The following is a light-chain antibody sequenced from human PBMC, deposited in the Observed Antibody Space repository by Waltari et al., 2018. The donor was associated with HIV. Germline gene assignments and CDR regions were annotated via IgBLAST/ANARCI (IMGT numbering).Light chain of an antibody. Sequence: HSALTQPPSASGSPGQSVTIPCTGAGSDVGAYNYVSWYQQHPGKAPKLMIYEVTKRPSGVPDSFFGSKSDNTASLTVSGLQAEDEAVYYCSSYAVSNRLVFGGGTKLTVL. J-gene: IGLJ3*02. CDR3: SSYAVSNRLV. CDR2: EVT. CDR1: GSDVGAYNY. V-gene: IGLV2-8*01.